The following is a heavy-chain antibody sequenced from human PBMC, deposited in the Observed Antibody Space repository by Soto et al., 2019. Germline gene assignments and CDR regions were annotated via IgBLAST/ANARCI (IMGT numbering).Heavy chain of an antibody. V-gene: IGHV3-30*03. CDR1: GFIFSNYD. D-gene: IGHD3-16*01. CDR2: IADDGRIK. CDR3: ATGEGQPYYGLDV. Sequence: GGSLRLSCGASGFIFSNYDMHWVRQAPGKGLEWVANIADDGRIKNHADSVKGRFTISRDNSKNTLYLQMNGLRDEDTAVDSCATGEGQPYYGLDVWGQGTTVTVSS. J-gene: IGHJ6*02.